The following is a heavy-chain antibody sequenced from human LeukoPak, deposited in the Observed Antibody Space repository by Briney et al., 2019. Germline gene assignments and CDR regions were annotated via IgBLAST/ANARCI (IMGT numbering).Heavy chain of an antibody. CDR1: GGSVSSGSYY. Sequence: KASETLSLTCTVSGGSVSSGSYYWSWIRQPPGKGLEWTAYIYYTGSTNYNPSLKSRVTMSVDTSKNQFSLKMSSVTAADTAVYYCARGYYDSSGYFHFDYWGQGTLVTVPS. V-gene: IGHV4-61*01. CDR3: ARGYYDSSGYFHFDY. J-gene: IGHJ4*02. CDR2: IYYTGST. D-gene: IGHD3-22*01.